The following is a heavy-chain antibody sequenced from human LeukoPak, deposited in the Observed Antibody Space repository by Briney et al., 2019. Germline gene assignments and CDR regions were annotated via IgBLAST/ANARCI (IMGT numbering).Heavy chain of an antibody. CDR1: GFTFSSYA. CDR2: ISYDGSNK. V-gene: IGHV3-30*04. CDR3: ARSKSYGGWYDYYGMDV. J-gene: IGHJ6*02. D-gene: IGHD4-23*01. Sequence: GGSLRLSCAASGFTFSSYAMHWVRQAPGKGLEWVAVISYDGSNKYYADSVKGRFTISRDNYKNTLYLKMNSLRAEDTAVYYCARSKSYGGWYDYYGMDVWGQGTTVTVSS.